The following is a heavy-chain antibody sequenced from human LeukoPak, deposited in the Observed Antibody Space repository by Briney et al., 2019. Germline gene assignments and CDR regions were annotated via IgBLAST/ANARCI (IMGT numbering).Heavy chain of an antibody. Sequence: TSETLSLTCIVSGGSITSFYWSWIRQPPGKGLEWIGYIYYSGSTNYNPSLKSRVTISVDTSKNQFSLKLSSVTAADTAVYYCARGAVAACFDYWGQGTLVTVSS. CDR3: ARGAVAACFDY. D-gene: IGHD6-19*01. CDR2: IYYSGST. CDR1: GGSITSFY. V-gene: IGHV4-59*01. J-gene: IGHJ4*02.